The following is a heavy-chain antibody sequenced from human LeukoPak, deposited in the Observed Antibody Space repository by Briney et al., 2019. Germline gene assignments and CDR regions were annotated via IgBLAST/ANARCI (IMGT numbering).Heavy chain of an antibody. CDR2: INPSGGST. Sequence: ASVKVSCKASGYXFTSYYIHWVRQAPGQGLEWMGIINPSGGSTSYAQKFQGRVTMTRDTSTSTVYMELSSLRSEDTAVYYCARATGYYDSSGYYYFDYWGQGTLVTVSS. CDR1: GYXFTSYY. D-gene: IGHD3-22*01. CDR3: ARATGYYDSSGYYYFDY. V-gene: IGHV1-46*01. J-gene: IGHJ4*02.